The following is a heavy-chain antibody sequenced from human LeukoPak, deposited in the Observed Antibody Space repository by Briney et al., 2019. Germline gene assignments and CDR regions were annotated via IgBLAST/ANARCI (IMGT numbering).Heavy chain of an antibody. V-gene: IGHV3-74*01. CDR2: IKGDERST. D-gene: IGHD5-18*01. CDR1: GFTFSSYW. Sequence: SGGSLRLSCAASGFTFSSYWLHWVRQAPGKGLVWVSRIKGDERSTNYADSVKGRFTISRDNAKNTVYPEMNSLRAEDTAVYYCVRGQLWSYYHDYWGQGTLVTVSS. J-gene: IGHJ4*02. CDR3: VRGQLWSYYHDY.